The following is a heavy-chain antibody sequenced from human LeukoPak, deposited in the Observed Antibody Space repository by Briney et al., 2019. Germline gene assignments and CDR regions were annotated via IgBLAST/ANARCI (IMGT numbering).Heavy chain of an antibody. V-gene: IGHV3-33*01. CDR2: IWYDGSNK. CDR3: ASHGGL. Sequence: GGSLRLSCAASGFSFSSYGMHWVRQAPRKGLEWVAVIWYDGSNKNYADSVKGRFTISRDNSKNMLYLQMNSLRVEDTAVYYCASHGGLWGQGTLVSVSS. J-gene: IGHJ4*02. D-gene: IGHD5-12*01. CDR1: GFSFSSYG.